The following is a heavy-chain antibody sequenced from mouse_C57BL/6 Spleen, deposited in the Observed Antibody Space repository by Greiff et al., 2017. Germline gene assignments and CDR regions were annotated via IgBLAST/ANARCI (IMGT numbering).Heavy chain of an antibody. Sequence: QVQLQQPGAELVKPGASVKLSCKASGYTFTSYWMQWVKQRPGQGLEWIGEIDPSDSYTNYNQKFKGKATLTVDTSSSTAYMQLSSLTYEDSAVYYCARDGRSDYWGQGTTLTVSS. J-gene: IGHJ2*01. CDR3: ARDGRSDY. D-gene: IGHD1-1*01. CDR2: IDPSDSYT. V-gene: IGHV1-50*01. CDR1: GYTFTSYW.